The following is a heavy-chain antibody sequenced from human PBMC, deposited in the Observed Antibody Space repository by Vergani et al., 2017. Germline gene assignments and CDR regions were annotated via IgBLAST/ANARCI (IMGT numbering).Heavy chain of an antibody. J-gene: IGHJ3*02. CDR3: AKDCSSTSCYNAFDI. CDR2: IYSGGSST. CDR1: GFTFSSYA. V-gene: IGHV3-23*03. D-gene: IGHD2-2*02. Sequence: EVQLLESGGGLVQPGGSLRLSCAASGFTFSSYAMSWVRQAPGKGLEWVSVIYSGGSSTYYADSVKGRFTISRDNSKNTLYLQMNSLRAEDTAVYYCAKDCSSTSCYNAFDIWGQGTMATVSS.